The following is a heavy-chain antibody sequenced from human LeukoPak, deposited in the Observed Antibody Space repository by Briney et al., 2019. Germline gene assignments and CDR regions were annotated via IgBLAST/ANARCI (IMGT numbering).Heavy chain of an antibody. J-gene: IGHJ4*02. V-gene: IGHV3-30*02. D-gene: IGHD3-3*01. CDR2: IRYDGSNK. CDR3: AKDRSDYDFCSDGGYFDY. CDR1: GFTFSSYG. Sequence: GGSLRLSCAASGFTFSSYGMHWVRQAPGKGLEWVAFIRYDGSNKYYADSVKGRFTISRDNSKNTLYLQMNSLRAEDTAVYYCAKDRSDYDFCSDGGYFDYWGQGTLVTVSS.